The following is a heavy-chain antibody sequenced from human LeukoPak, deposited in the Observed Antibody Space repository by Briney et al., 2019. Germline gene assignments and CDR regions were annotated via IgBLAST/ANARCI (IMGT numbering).Heavy chain of an antibody. J-gene: IGHJ4*02. D-gene: IGHD1-1*01. Sequence: GGSLRLSCAASGFTFSSYGMNWVRQASGKGLEWVSAISGSGGSTYYADSVKGRFTISRDNSKNTLYLQMNSLRAEDTAVYYCAKTTINDYGDFWGQGTLVTVSS. CDR1: GFTFSSYG. V-gene: IGHV3-23*01. CDR2: ISGSGGST. CDR3: AKTTINDYGDF.